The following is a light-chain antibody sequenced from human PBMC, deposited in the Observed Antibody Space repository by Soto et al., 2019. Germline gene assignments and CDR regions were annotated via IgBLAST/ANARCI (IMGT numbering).Light chain of an antibody. Sequence: SYELTQPPSVSVAQGKTARITCGENNIGSKSVHWYQQKPGQAPVLVISYDSDRPSGIPERFSGSYSGDTAILTITRVEAGDEADYYCQLWDSSSDHRRVFGTGTNLTVL. CDR1: NIGSKS. CDR3: QLWDSSSDHRRV. V-gene: IGLV3-21*04. CDR2: YDS. J-gene: IGLJ1*01.